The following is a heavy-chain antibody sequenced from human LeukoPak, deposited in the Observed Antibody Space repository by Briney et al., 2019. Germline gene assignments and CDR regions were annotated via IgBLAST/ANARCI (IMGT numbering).Heavy chain of an antibody. CDR3: AGGGGDFDYGSSPEFDY. V-gene: IGHV4-34*01. CDR1: GGSISSGGYS. CDR2: INHSGST. J-gene: IGHJ4*02. D-gene: IGHD3-10*01. Sequence: SETLSLTCAVSGGSISSGGYSWSWIRQPPGKGLEWIGEINHSGSTNYNPSLKSRVTISVDTSKNQFSLKLSSVTAADTAVYYWAGGGGDFDYGSSPEFDYWGQGTLVTVSS.